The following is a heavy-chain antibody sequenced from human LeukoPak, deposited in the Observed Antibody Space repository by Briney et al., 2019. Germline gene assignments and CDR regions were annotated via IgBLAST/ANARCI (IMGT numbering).Heavy chain of an antibody. CDR3: ARVFSQWELLPNY. J-gene: IGHJ4*02. D-gene: IGHD1-26*01. CDR1: GYTFTGYY. CDR2: INPNSGGT. Sequence: ASVKVSCKASGYTFTGYYMHWVRQAPGQGLEWMGWINPNSGGTNYAQKFQGWVTMTRDTSISTAYVELSRLRSDDTAVYYCARVFSQWELLPNYWGQGTLVTVSS. V-gene: IGHV1-2*04.